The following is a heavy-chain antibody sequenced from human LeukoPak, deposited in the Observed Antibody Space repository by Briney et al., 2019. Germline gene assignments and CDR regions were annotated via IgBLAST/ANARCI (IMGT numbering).Heavy chain of an antibody. Sequence: GGPLRLSCAASGFTFDEYGMSWVRQAPGKGLEWVSGINWNGDKTGYSDSVKGRFTISRDNAKNSLYLQMNSLKVEDTALYYCAREVGTIGYYYYYMDVWGKGTTVAVSS. J-gene: IGHJ6*03. CDR3: AREVGTIGYYYYYMDV. CDR2: INWNGDKT. D-gene: IGHD1-14*01. CDR1: GFTFDEYG. V-gene: IGHV3-20*04.